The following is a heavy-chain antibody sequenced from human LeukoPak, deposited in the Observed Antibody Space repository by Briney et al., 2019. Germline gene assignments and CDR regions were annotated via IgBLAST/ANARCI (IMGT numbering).Heavy chain of an antibody. CDR1: GYTFTGYY. CDR3: ARDIGPIVATIGYDY. D-gene: IGHD5-12*01. J-gene: IGHJ4*02. V-gene: IGHV1-2*02. CDR2: INPNSGGT. Sequence: ASVKVSCRASGYTFTGYYMYWVRQAPGQGLEWMGWINPNSGGTNYAQKFQGRVTMTRDTSISTAYMELSRLRSDDTAVYYCARDIGPIVATIGYDYWGQGTLVTVSS.